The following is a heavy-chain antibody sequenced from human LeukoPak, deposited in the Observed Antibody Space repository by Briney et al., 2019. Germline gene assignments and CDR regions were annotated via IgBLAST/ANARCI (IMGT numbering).Heavy chain of an antibody. CDR1: GFTFSSYS. Sequence: GRSLRLSCAASGFTFSSYSMNWVRQAPGKGLEWVSYISSSSSTIYYADSVKGRFTISRDNAKNSLYLQMNSLRAEDTAVYYCARDYDFWSGYPVDYWGQGTLVTVSS. CDR3: ARDYDFWSGYPVDY. D-gene: IGHD3-3*01. V-gene: IGHV3-48*01. CDR2: ISSSSSTI. J-gene: IGHJ4*02.